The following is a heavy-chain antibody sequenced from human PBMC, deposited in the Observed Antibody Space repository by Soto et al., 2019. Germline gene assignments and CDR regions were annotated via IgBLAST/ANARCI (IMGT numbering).Heavy chain of an antibody. CDR1: GFTFNIYG. J-gene: IGHJ4*02. V-gene: IGHV3-30*18. CDR3: AKDQASGQGSFDS. Sequence: PGGALGLSCSASGFTFNIYGMHWVRQAPDKGLEWVAPISYDGSNQYYADSVKGRFTISRDNSKNTLFLQMNSLRADDTAVYYCAKDQASGQGSFDSWGQGTLVTVSS. CDR2: ISYDGSNQ.